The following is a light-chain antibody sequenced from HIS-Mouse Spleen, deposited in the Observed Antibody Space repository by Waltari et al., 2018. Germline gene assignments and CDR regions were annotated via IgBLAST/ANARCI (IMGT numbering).Light chain of an antibody. V-gene: IGLV6-57*02. J-gene: IGLJ2*01. CDR3: QSYDSSNVV. Sequence: NFMLTQPHSVSESPGKTVTISCTASSGSIARTYVPWYQQRPGSAPTTVIYEDNQRPTGVPDRFSGSIDSSSNSASLTISGLKTEDEADYYCQSYDSSNVVFGGGTKLTVL. CDR1: SGSIARTY. CDR2: EDN.